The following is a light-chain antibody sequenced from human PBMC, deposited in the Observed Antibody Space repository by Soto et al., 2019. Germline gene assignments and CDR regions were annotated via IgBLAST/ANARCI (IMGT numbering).Light chain of an antibody. J-gene: IGKJ3*01. CDR2: GAS. CDR3: QQYNIWPFT. CDR1: QSVSNN. Sequence: DIVMTQSPATLSVSPGEKVTLSCRASQSVSNNLAWYQHKPGQAPRLLFYGASTRATDIPARFSGSGSGRGFTLTITSLQTEDFAVYYCQQYNIWPFTFGPGTKV. V-gene: IGKV3-15*01.